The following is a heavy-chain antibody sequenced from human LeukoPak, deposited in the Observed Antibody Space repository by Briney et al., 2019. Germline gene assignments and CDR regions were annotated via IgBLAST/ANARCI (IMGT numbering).Heavy chain of an antibody. CDR3: ARVRADYRDGGGY. J-gene: IGHJ4*02. Sequence: HRASVKVSCKASGYSFTSYGISWVRQAPGQGLEWMGRITVHNAKTMYAQKFQCRFIMTTDTSTNAAYIELRSLTSDDTAVYYCARVRADYRDGGGYWGQGTLVTVSS. CDR1: GYSFTSYG. CDR2: ITVHNAKT. V-gene: IGHV1-18*04. D-gene: IGHD4-17*01.